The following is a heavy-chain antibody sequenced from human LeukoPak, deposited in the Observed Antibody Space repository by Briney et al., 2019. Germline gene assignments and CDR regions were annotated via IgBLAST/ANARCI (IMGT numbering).Heavy chain of an antibody. D-gene: IGHD2-2*02. J-gene: IGHJ5*02. V-gene: IGHV4-34*01. Sequence: KASETLSLTCAVYGGSFSGYYWSWIRQPPGKGLEWIGEINHSGSTNYNPSLKSRVTISVDTSKNQFSLKLSSVTAADTAVYYCARVSGSGVRLPRDHCSSTSCYKVWFDPWGQGTLVTVSS. CDR1: GGSFSGYY. CDR2: INHSGST. CDR3: ARVSGSGVRLPRDHCSSTSCYKVWFDP.